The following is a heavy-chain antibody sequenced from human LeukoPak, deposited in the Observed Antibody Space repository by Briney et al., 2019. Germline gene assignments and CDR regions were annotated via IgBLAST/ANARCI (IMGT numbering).Heavy chain of an antibody. D-gene: IGHD3-10*01. CDR3: ARVDYGSGSYYKPVARDY. V-gene: IGHV1-8*01. CDR1: GYTFTSYD. CDR2: MNPNSGNT. Sequence: ASVKVSCKASGYTFTSYDINWVRQATGQGLEWMGWMNPNSGNTGYAQKFQGRVTMTRDTSISTAYMELSRLRSDDTAVYYCARVDYGSGSYYKPVARDYWGQGTLVTVSS. J-gene: IGHJ4*02.